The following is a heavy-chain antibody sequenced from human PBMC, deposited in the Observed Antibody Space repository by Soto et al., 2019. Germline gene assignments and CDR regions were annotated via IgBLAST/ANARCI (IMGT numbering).Heavy chain of an antibody. D-gene: IGHD3-16*01. V-gene: IGHV3-48*01. CDR1: GLPFSSYA. Sequence: EVQLVESGGGLVQPGGSLRLSCVASGLPFSSYAMNWVRQAPGKGLEWISSITRSSVTTYYADSVKGRFTITRDNATKALFLQMDSLTSDDTAVYYCSSPDGVMTYWGRGTLVTVSS. J-gene: IGHJ4*02. CDR3: SSPDGVMTY. CDR2: ITRSSVTT.